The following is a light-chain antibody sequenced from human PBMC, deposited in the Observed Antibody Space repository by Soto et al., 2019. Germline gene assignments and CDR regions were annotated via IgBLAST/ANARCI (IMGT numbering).Light chain of an antibody. CDR3: QQYNTSSWT. CDR2: DAS. V-gene: IGKV1-5*01. Sequence: DIQMTQSPSILSASVGDRVTITCRASQRISGWLAWYQQKPGKAPKLLIYDASSLKSGVPSRFSGSGSGTEFTLTISSLQPDDFATYCCQQYNTSSWTFGQGTKVEIK. J-gene: IGKJ1*01. CDR1: QRISGW.